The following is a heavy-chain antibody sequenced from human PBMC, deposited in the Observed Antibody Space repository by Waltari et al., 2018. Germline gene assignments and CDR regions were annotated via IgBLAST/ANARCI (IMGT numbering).Heavy chain of an antibody. CDR2: IYYSGST. V-gene: IGHV4-39*01. CDR1: GGSISSSSYY. Sequence: QLQLQESGPGLVKPSETLSLTCTVSGGSISSSSYYWGWIRQPPGKGLEWIGSIYYSGSTYYNPSLKSRVTISVDTSKNQFSLKLSSVTAADTAVYYCASPHLDYGDYHNFDYWGQGTLVTVSS. CDR3: ASPHLDYGDYHNFDY. D-gene: IGHD4-17*01. J-gene: IGHJ4*02.